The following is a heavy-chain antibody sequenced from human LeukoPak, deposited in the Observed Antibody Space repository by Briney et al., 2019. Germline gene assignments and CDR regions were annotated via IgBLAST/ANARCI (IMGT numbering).Heavy chain of an antibody. CDR3: ARDFRLCSSYYYGMDV. CDR1: GGSISSYY. V-gene: IGHV4-59*01. D-gene: IGHD3-10*02. J-gene: IGHJ6*02. Sequence: SETLSLTCTVSGGSISSYYWSWIRQPPGKGLEWIGYIYYSGSTNYNPSLKSRVTISVDTSKNQFSLKLSSVTAADTAVYYCARDFRLCSSYYYGMDVWGQGTTVTVSS. CDR2: IYYSGST.